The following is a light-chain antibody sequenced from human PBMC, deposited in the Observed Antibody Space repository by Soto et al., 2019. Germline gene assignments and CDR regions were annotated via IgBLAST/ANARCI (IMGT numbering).Light chain of an antibody. V-gene: IGLV4-69*01. CDR2: LNSDGSH. J-gene: IGLJ2*01. Sequence: QLVLTQSPSASASLGASVKLTCTLSSGHSSYAIAWHQQQPEKGPRYLMNLNSDGSHSKGDGIPDRFSGSSSGAERYLTISSLQSEDEADYYCQTWGTGIQVFGGGTKFTVL. CDR3: QTWGTGIQV. CDR1: SGHSSYA.